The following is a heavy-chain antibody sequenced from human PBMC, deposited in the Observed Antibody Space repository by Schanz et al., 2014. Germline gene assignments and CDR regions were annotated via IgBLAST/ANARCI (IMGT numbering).Heavy chain of an antibody. CDR3: AKIWKAHHLTGRPGWSDGMDV. Sequence: EVQLVESGGGLMQPGGSLRLSCAVSGFSVSTNYMSWVRQAPGKGLEWVSTIYIHSVSTNYADSVKGRFIISRDSSKNTLFLQMNSLRVEDTAIYYCAKIWKAHHLTGRPGWSDGMDVWGQGTTV. D-gene: IGHD3-3*01. CDR2: IYIHSVST. V-gene: IGHV3-53*01. J-gene: IGHJ6*02. CDR1: GFSVSTNY.